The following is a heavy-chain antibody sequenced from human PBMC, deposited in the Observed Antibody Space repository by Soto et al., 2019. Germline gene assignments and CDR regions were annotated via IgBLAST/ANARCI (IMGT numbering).Heavy chain of an antibody. J-gene: IGHJ6*03. CDR2: ISWNSGSR. D-gene: IGHD1-1*01. CDR3: AKDILGNVNYYMDV. V-gene: IGHV3-9*01. Sequence: GGSLRLSCAASGLTFDDYAMHWVRQAPGKGLEWVSGISWNSGSRDYADSVKGRFTISRDNAKKSLYLQMNSLRAEDTALYYCAKDILGNVNYYMDVWGKGTTVTVSS. CDR1: GLTFDDYA.